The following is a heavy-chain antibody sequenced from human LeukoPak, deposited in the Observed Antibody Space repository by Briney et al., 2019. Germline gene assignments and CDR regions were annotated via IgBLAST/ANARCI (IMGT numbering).Heavy chain of an antibody. CDR2: IKQDGSEK. D-gene: IGHD5-24*01. CDR1: GFTFSSYW. CDR3: ARRRWLQFRTFAEFDY. V-gene: IGHV3-7*01. J-gene: IGHJ4*02. Sequence: GGSLRLSCAASGFTFSSYWMSWVRQAPGKGLEWVANIKQDGSEKYYVDSVKGRFTISRDNAKNSLFLQMNSLRAEDTAVYYCARRRWLQFRTFAEFDYWGQGTLVTVSS.